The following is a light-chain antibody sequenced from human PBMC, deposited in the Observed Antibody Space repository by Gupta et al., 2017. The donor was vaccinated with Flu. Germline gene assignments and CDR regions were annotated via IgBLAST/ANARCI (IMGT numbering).Light chain of an antibody. V-gene: IGLV2-14*01. CDR1: SSAIGAYNN. CDR3: DSETTRSNTYV. CDR2: EVS. J-gene: IGLJ1*01. Sequence: ICWTGTSSAIGAYNNVYWYHQLPAQAPKFLFYEVSSRLSAIAHCFSGAKSATTAAVTITRLQAEDEADYYCDSETTRSNTYVFGPGTRITVL.